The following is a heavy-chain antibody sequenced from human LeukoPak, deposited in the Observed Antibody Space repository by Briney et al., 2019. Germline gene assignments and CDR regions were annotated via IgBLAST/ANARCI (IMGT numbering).Heavy chain of an antibody. CDR2: IYYSGST. CDR1: GGSLSSSSYY. CDR3: ARGRFVAVAAVYYFDY. J-gene: IGHJ4*02. Sequence: PSETLSLTCTVSGGSLSSSSYYWGWIRQPPGKGLEWIGSIYYSGSTYYNPSLKSRVTISVDTSKNQFSLKLSSVTAADTAVYYCARGRFVAVAAVYYFDYWAQGTLVTVSS. V-gene: IGHV4-39*07. D-gene: IGHD6-19*01.